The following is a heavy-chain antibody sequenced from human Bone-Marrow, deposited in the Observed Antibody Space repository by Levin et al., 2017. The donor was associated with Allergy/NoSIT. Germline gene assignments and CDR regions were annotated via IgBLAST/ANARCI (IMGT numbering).Heavy chain of an antibody. CDR2: ISNTGSTT. J-gene: IGHJ4*02. CDR1: GFTFNNYE. D-gene: IGHD3-9*01. Sequence: GGSLRLSCAASGFTFNNYEMNWVRQAQGKGLEWLSYISNTGSTTYYADSVKGRFTISRDNAKNSLYLQMNSLRAEDTAVYYCARKFDYLVDYWGQGTLVTVSS. CDR3: ARKFDYLVDY. V-gene: IGHV3-48*03.